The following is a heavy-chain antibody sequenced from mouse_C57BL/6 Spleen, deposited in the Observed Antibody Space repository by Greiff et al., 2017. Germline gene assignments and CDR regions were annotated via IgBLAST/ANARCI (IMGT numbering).Heavy chain of an antibody. CDR3: TGEVYAMDY. CDR2: IRLKSDNYAP. J-gene: IGHJ4*01. CDR1: GFTFSNYW. V-gene: IGHV6-3*01. Sequence: EVKVVESGGGLVQPGGSMKLSCVASGFTFSNYWLNWVRQSPEKGLEWGAQIRLKSDNYAPHYAESVKGRFTISRDDSKSSVYLQMNNLRAEDTGIYYCTGEVYAMDYWGQGTSVTVSS.